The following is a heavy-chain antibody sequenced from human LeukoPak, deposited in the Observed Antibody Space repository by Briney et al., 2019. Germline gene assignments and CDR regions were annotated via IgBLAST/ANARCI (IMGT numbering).Heavy chain of an antibody. CDR2: IIPIFGTA. Sequence: ASVKVSCKASGGTFSSYAISWVRQAPGQGLEWMGGIIPIFGTANYAQKFQGRVTITADESTSTAYMELSSLRSEDTAVYYCARDWPSYDSSGYYFDYWGQGTLVTVSS. CDR1: GGTFSSYA. CDR3: ARDWPSYDSSGYYFDY. D-gene: IGHD3-22*01. J-gene: IGHJ4*02. V-gene: IGHV1-69*01.